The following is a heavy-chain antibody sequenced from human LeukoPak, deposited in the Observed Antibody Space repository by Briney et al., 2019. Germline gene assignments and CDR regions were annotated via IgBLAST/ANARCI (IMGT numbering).Heavy chain of an antibody. D-gene: IGHD3-10*01. V-gene: IGHV3-23*01. CDR1: GFTFSSYA. CDR3: ARALRYYYGPGSYEISNYYYGMDV. J-gene: IGHJ6*02. Sequence: QTGGSLRLSCAASGFTFSSYAMSWVRQAPGKGLEWVSGISGSGGITDYADSVKGRFTISRDNSKNTLYLQMNSLRAEDTAVYYCARALRYYYGPGSYEISNYYYGMDVWGQGTTVTVSS. CDR2: ISGSGGIT.